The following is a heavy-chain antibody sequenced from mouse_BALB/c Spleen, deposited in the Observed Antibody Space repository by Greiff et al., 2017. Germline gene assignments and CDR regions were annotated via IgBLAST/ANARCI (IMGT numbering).Heavy chain of an antibody. D-gene: IGHD1-1*01. CDR1: GFTFSDYY. CDR2: ISDGGSYT. V-gene: IGHV5-4*02. J-gene: IGHJ4*01. Sequence: EVQRVESGGGLVKPGGSLKLSCAASGFTFSDYYMYWVRQTPEKRLEWVATISDGGSYTYYPDSVKGRFTISRDNAKNNLYLQMSSLKSEDTAMYYCARYYYGSSSYAMDYWGQGTSVTVSS. CDR3: ARYYYGSSSYAMDY.